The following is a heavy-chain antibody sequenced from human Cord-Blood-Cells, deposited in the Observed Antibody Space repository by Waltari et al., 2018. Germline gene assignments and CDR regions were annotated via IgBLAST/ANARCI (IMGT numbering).Heavy chain of an antibody. CDR1: GFTFSSYE. V-gene: IGHV3-48*03. D-gene: IGHD6-13*01. CDR2: ISSSGSTI. Sequence: ELQLVESGGGLVQPGGSLRLSCAASGFTFSSYETNRVRQAPGKGLEWVSYISSSGSTIYYSDSVKGRFTISRDNAKNSLYLQMNSLRAEDTAVYYCARVAAAGTEYFQHWGQGTLVTVSS. J-gene: IGHJ1*01. CDR3: ARVAAAGTEYFQH.